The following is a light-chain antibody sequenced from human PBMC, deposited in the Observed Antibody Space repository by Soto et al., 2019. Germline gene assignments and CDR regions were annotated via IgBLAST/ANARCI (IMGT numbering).Light chain of an antibody. CDR3: QHYNSFSWT. V-gene: IGKV1-5*01. CDR1: QSITIW. J-gene: IGKJ1*01. Sequence: DIQMTQSPSTLSASVGDRVTITCRASQSITIWLAWYQQKPGKAPKLLIFDASNLESGVPSRFSGSGSGTEFTLTISSLQPDDFANYYCQHYNSFSWTFGQGTKVDIK. CDR2: DAS.